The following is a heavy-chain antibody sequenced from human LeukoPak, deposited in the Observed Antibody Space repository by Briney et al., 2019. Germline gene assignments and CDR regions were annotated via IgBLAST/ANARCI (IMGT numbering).Heavy chain of an antibody. J-gene: IGHJ4*02. Sequence: ASVKVSCMASGYTFTSYAIHWVRQAPGQRLEWMGWIDAGNGDTKYSQKFQGRVAITRDTSASTAYMELSSLRSEDSAEYYCARVQRYYGSRNYYHVFLFWGQGTLITVSS. V-gene: IGHV1-3*01. CDR2: IDAGNGDT. CDR3: ARVQRYYGSRNYYHVFLF. D-gene: IGHD3-10*01. CDR1: GYTFTSYA.